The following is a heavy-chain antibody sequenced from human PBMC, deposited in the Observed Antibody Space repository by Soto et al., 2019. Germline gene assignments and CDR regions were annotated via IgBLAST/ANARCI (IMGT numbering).Heavy chain of an antibody. V-gene: IGHV4-4*07. CDR3: ARDRDYDFWSGSPLVLFDP. J-gene: IGHJ5*02. Sequence: SETLSLTFTVSGGSISSYYWSWIRQPAVKGLEWIGRIYTSGSTNYNPSLKSRVTMSVDTSKNQFSLKLSSVTAACTAVYYCARDRDYDFWSGSPLVLFDPWGQGTLVTVYS. CDR2: IYTSGST. D-gene: IGHD3-3*01. CDR1: GGSISSYY.